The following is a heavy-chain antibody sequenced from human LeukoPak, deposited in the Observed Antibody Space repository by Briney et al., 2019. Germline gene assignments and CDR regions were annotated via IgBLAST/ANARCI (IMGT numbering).Heavy chain of an antibody. CDR2: ISAGDDST. CDR1: GFTFNSYA. Sequence: GGSLRLSCAASGFTFNSYAMGWVRQAPGKGLEWVSTISAGDDSTYYADSVKGRFTISRDISKNTLYLQMNSLRAEDTAVYYCARDLAAAVNYWGQGTLVTVSS. CDR3: ARDLAAAVNY. V-gene: IGHV3-23*01. D-gene: IGHD6-13*01. J-gene: IGHJ4*02.